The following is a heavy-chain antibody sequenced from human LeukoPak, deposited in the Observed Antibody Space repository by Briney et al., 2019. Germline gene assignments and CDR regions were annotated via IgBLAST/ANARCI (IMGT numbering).Heavy chain of an antibody. J-gene: IGHJ4*02. Sequence: GASVKVSCKASGYTFTGYYMHWVRQAPGQGLEWMGRINPNSGGTNYAQKFQGRVTMTRETSISTAYMELSRLRSDDTAVYYCARGSPRIAVAGSDYWGQGTLVTVSS. V-gene: IGHV1-2*06. CDR3: ARGSPRIAVAGSDY. CDR2: INPNSGGT. CDR1: GYTFTGYY. D-gene: IGHD6-19*01.